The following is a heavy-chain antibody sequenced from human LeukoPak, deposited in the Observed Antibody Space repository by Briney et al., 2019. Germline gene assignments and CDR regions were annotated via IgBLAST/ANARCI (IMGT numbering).Heavy chain of an antibody. J-gene: IGHJ4*02. D-gene: IGHD3-22*01. Sequence: SETLSLTCTVSGGSISSYYWSWIRQPAGKGLEWVGRIYTSGSTNYNPSLKRRVTISVDKSKKKFSLKQRYVTGADTAVYFFARDRYFYYFSCYYSVYWGQETLVTVPS. CDR3: ARDRYFYYFSCYYSVY. V-gene: IGHV4-4*07. CDR1: GGSISSYY. CDR2: IYTSGST.